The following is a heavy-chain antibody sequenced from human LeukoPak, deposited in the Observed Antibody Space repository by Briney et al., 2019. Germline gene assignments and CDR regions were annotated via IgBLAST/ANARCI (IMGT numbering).Heavy chain of an antibody. CDR2: IYYSGST. J-gene: IGHJ5*02. CDR1: GGSVSSYY. Sequence: PSETLSLTCTVSGGSVSSYYWSWIRQPPGKGLEWIGYIYYSGSTNYNPSLKSRVTISEDTSKNQFSLKLSSVTAADTAVYYCARGGTGAWFDPWGQGTLVTVSS. V-gene: IGHV4-59*02. D-gene: IGHD3-10*01. CDR3: ARGGTGAWFDP.